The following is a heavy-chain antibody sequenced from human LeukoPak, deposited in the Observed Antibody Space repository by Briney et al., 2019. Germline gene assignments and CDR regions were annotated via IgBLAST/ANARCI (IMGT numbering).Heavy chain of an antibody. Sequence: SETLSLTCTVSGGSISSSSYYWGWIRQPPGKGLEWIGSIYYSGSTYYNPSLKSRVTISVDTSKNQFSLKLSSVTAADTAVYYCARPPAGRGSNVWGKGTTVTVSS. D-gene: IGHD6-19*01. CDR1: GGSISSSSYY. J-gene: IGHJ6*04. V-gene: IGHV4-39*01. CDR3: ARPPAGRGSNV. CDR2: IYYSGST.